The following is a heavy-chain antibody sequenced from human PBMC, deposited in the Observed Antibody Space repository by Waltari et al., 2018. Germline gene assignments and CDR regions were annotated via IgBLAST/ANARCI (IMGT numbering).Heavy chain of an antibody. Sequence: QVQLQESGPGLVKPSQTLSLTCTVSGGSISSGSYYWSWLRQPPGKGLEWIGSIYYSGSTNYNPSLKSRVTISVDKSKNQFSLKLSSVTAADTAAYYCARTGHAAGTFLDYWGQGTLVTVSS. V-gene: IGHV4-39*07. CDR2: IYYSGST. CDR3: ARTGHAAGTFLDY. J-gene: IGHJ4*02. D-gene: IGHD6-13*01. CDR1: GGSISSGSYY.